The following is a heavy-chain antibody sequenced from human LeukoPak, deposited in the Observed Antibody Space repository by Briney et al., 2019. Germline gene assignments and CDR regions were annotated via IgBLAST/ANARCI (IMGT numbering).Heavy chain of an antibody. CDR2: ISGSGGST. V-gene: IGHV3-23*01. CDR1: GFTFSSYA. D-gene: IGHD3-3*01. CDR3: AKGPHYDFWSGYDCYFDY. J-gene: IGHJ4*02. Sequence: PGGSLRLSCAASGFTFSSYAMSWVRLAPGKGLDWVSAISGSGGSTYYADSVKGRFTISRDNSKNTLYLQMNSLRAEDTAVYYCAKGPHYDFWSGYDCYFDYWGQGTLLTVSS.